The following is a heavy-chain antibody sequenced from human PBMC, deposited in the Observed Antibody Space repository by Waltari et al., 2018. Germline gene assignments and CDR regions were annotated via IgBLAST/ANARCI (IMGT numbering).Heavy chain of an antibody. D-gene: IGHD2-2*01. J-gene: IGHJ6*02. CDR1: GFTFDHYA. CDR2: ISWNSGSE. V-gene: IGHV3-9*01. Sequence: EVQLVESGGGLVQPGRSLRLSCAASGFTFDHYAMHWVRQAPGKGLEWVSGISWNSGSEGYAEYVKGRFTISRDNAKNSLYLEMNSLRAEDTALYYCAKDRGCSSTSCSRYYYYYYGMDVWGQGTTVTVSS. CDR3: AKDRGCSSTSCSRYYYYYYGMDV.